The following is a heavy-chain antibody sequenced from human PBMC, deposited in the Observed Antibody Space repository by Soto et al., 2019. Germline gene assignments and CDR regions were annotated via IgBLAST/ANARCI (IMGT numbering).Heavy chain of an antibody. V-gene: IGHV3-7*01. CDR1: GFTFSDYW. D-gene: IGHD3-22*01. Sequence: GGSLRLSCAASGFTFSDYWMYWVRQAPGKGLEWVANIKQGGSEKKYVESVQGRFTISRDDAKDSLYLQMNSLRAEDTAVYYCARDGYYYYSSGYYFNFDYWGQGALVTVSS. J-gene: IGHJ4*02. CDR2: IKQGGSEK. CDR3: ARDGYYYYSSGYYFNFDY.